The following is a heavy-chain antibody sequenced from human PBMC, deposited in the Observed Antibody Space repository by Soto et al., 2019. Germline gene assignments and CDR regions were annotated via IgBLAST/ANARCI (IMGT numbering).Heavy chain of an antibody. CDR3: AREFPRGFTVTNYPAGYGMDV. D-gene: IGHD4-17*01. V-gene: IGHV1-46*01. Sequence: ASVKVSCKASGYTFTSYYMHWVRQAPGQGLEWMGIINPSGGSTSYAQKFQGRVTMTRDTSTSTVYMELSSLRSEDTAVYYCAREFPRGFTVTNYPAGYGMDVWGQGTTVTVSS. J-gene: IGHJ6*02. CDR1: GYTFTSYY. CDR2: INPSGGST.